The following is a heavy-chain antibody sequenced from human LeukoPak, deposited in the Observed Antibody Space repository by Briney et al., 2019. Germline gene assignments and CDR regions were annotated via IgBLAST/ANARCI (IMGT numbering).Heavy chain of an antibody. CDR3: AKDRRYYDSSGYYGAFDI. CDR2: ISGSGGGT. Sequence: PGGSLRLSCAASGFTFSRYAMSWVRQALGMGMDWVSAISGSGGGTYYADSVKGRFTISRDNSKNTLYLQMNSLRAEDTAVYYCAKDRRYYDSSGYYGAFDIWGQGTMVTVSS. J-gene: IGHJ3*02. V-gene: IGHV3-23*01. D-gene: IGHD3-22*01. CDR1: GFTFSRYA.